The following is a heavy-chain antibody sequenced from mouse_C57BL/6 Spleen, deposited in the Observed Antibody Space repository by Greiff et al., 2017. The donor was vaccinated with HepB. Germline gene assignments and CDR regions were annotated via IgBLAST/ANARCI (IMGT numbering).Heavy chain of an antibody. J-gene: IGHJ1*03. CDR3: ARHEWYDGYYDWYFDV. CDR2: FYPGSGSI. CDR1: GYTFTEYT. D-gene: IGHD2-3*01. Sequence: QVQLQQSGAELVKPGASVKLSCKASGYTFTEYTIHWVKQRSGQGLEWMGWFYPGSGSIKYNEKFKDKATLTADKSSSTVYMELSRLTSEDSAVYFCARHEWYDGYYDWYFDVWGTGTTVTVSS. V-gene: IGHV1-62-2*01.